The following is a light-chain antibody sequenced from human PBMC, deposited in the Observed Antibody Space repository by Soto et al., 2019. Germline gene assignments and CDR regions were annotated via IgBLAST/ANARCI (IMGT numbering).Light chain of an antibody. CDR3: QQYSERWT. CDR1: KSVYSN. V-gene: IGKV3-15*01. Sequence: EVVMTQSPATLSVSPGERVTLSCRASKSVYSNLAWYQQKAGQAPRLLISGVSTRATGVPARFSGSGSGTEFTPTISSLQSEDFAVYFCQQYSERWTFGQGTKVEIK. J-gene: IGKJ1*01. CDR2: GVS.